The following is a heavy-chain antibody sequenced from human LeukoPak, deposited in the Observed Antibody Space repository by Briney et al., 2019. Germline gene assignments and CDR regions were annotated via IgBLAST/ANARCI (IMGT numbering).Heavy chain of an antibody. CDR3: ARHLWMTAWNWFDP. CDR1: GGSFSGYY. V-gene: IGHV4-39*01. J-gene: IGHJ5*02. D-gene: IGHD3-10*01. Sequence: PSETLSLTCAVYGGSFSGYYWGWIRQPPGKGLEWIGSIYYSGSTYYNPSLKSRVTISVDTSKNQFSLKLSSVTAADTAVYYCARHLWMTAWNWFDPWGQGTLVTVSS. CDR2: IYYSGST.